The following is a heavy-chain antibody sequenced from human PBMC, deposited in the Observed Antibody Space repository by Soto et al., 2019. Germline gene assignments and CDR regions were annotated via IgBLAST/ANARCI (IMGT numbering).Heavy chain of an antibody. V-gene: IGHV3-15*07. Sequence: EVQLVESGGGLVKPGGSLRLSCAASGFTFSNAWMNWVRQAPGKGLEWVGSIKSKTDGGTTDYAAPVKGRFTISRDDSKNRLYLQMNSLKTEETAVYYCTTGIWFTNWGQGTLVTVSS. J-gene: IGHJ4*02. D-gene: IGHD3-10*01. CDR1: GFTFSNAW. CDR3: TTGIWFTN. CDR2: IKSKTDGGTT.